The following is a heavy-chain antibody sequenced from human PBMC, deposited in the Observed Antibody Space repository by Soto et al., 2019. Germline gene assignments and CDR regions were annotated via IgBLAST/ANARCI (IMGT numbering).Heavy chain of an antibody. Sequence: ASVKVSCKASGYTFTAHAMHWVRQAPGQGLEWMGWINTVKGSRKYAQKFQGRITMTRDTSTSTAYMEVSSLRSEDTAVYYCSRVDPGETSPFDHWGQGTLVTVSS. V-gene: IGHV1-3*04. CDR2: INTVKGSR. CDR3: SRVDPGETSPFDH. CDR1: GYTFTAHA. D-gene: IGHD3-10*01. J-gene: IGHJ4*02.